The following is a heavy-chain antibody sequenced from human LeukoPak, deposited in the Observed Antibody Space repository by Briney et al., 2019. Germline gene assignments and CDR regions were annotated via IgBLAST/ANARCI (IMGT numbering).Heavy chain of an antibody. CDR2: ISSSSSYT. Sequence: PGGSLRLSCAASGFTFSDYYMSWIRQAPGQALEWVSYISSSSSYTNYADSVKGRFTISRDNAKNSLYLQMNSLRAEDTAVYYCARLDSGRDYFDYWGQGTLVTVSS. CDR1: GFTFSDYY. D-gene: IGHD6-25*01. V-gene: IGHV3-11*06. J-gene: IGHJ4*02. CDR3: ARLDSGRDYFDY.